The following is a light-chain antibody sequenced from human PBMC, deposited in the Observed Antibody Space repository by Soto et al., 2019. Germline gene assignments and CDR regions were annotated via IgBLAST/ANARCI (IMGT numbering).Light chain of an antibody. V-gene: IGKV1-5*03. Sequence: DIQMTQSPATLSGSVGDRVTITCRASQTISSWLALYQQKPGKAPKLLIYKASTLKSGVPSKFSGSGSGTEFTLTISSLKPDYFATYYCQQYNNYLITFGQGTRLEIK. CDR2: KAS. J-gene: IGKJ5*01. CDR1: QTISSW. CDR3: QQYNNYLIT.